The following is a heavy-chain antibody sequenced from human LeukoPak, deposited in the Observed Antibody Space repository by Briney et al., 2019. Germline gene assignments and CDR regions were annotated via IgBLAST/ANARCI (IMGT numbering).Heavy chain of an antibody. J-gene: IGHJ5*02. CDR2: IYSGGDT. V-gene: IGHV3-66*01. CDR1: GFTVGNNY. CDR3: ARDPPAVRTNTYA. Sequence: GGSLRLSCAASGFTVGNNYMNWVRQAPGKGLEWVSLIYSGGDTHYADSVKGRFTISRDSSKNTLYLQMNSLRAEDTAVYYCARDPPAVRTNTYAWGQGTLVTVSS. D-gene: IGHD4/OR15-4a*01.